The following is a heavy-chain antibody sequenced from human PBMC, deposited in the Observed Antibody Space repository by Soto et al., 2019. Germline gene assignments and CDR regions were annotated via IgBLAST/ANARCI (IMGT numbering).Heavy chain of an antibody. CDR2: IVVGTGST. CDR3: AADAHRDEFGSSYTYYYYSMDV. CDR1: ATTVTRTA. V-gene: IGHV1-58*01. Sequence: GGSVKVSCKASATTVTRTAVPSRRQARGRRLEWIGRIVVGTGSTTYAQIVQERIAITRDMSTNTAYRELSGLSPEDAAIYYCAADAHRDEFGSSYTYYYYSMDVWRQGTTVTVSS. J-gene: IGHJ6*02. D-gene: IGHD3-16*01.